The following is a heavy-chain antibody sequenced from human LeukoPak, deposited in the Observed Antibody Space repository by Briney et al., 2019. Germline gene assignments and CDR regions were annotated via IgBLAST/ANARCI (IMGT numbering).Heavy chain of an antibody. V-gene: IGHV3-7*01. D-gene: IGHD1-26*01. Sequence: GGSLRLSCAASGFTFSSYWMHWVRQAPGKGLEWVANIKQDGSEKYYVDSVKGRFTISRDNAKNSLYLQMNSLRAEDTAVYYCAREEWELLRYYYYYMDVWGKGTTVTVSS. CDR3: AREEWELLRYYYYYMDV. CDR2: IKQDGSEK. CDR1: GFTFSSYW. J-gene: IGHJ6*03.